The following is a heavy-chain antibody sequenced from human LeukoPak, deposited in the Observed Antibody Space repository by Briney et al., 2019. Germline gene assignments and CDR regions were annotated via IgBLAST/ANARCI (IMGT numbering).Heavy chain of an antibody. CDR2: LDYRGTS. J-gene: IGHJ3*01. CDR3: ATSLD. V-gene: IGHV4-34*01. Sequence: SETLSLTCAVYGGSFSGYYWSWFRQPPGQGLEWLGSLDYRGTSYHNPSLMSRITISVDTSKSQFSLKLSSVTAADTAVYYCATSLDWGQGALVTVSS. CDR1: GGSFSGYY. D-gene: IGHD2/OR15-2a*01.